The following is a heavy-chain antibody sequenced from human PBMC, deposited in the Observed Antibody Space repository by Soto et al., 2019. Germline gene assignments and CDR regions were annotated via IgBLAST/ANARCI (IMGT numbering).Heavy chain of an antibody. CDR3: ARGPYPSRSYGNDYYYYYMDV. CDR2: IIPILGIA. J-gene: IGHJ6*03. Sequence: QVQLVQSGAELKKPGSSVKVSCKASGGTFSSYTISWVRQAPGQGLEWMGRIIPILGIANYAQKFQGRVTITADKSTSTTYMELSSLRFEHTAMYYCARGPYPSRSYGNDYYYYYMDVWGKGTTVTVSS. CDR1: GGTFSSYT. V-gene: IGHV1-69*02. D-gene: IGHD3-10*01.